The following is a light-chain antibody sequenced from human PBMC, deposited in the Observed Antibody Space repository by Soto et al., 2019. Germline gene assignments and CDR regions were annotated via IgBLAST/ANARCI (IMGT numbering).Light chain of an antibody. CDR1: QSVSSN. J-gene: IGKJ1*01. V-gene: IGKV3-15*01. CDR2: GVS. Sequence: EIPMTQSPATLSVSPXARATLSCRASQSVSSNLAWYQQKPGQAPRLLLYGVSTRATDIPARFSGSGSGTEFTLTISSLQSEDFAVYYCQQYNNWPPTWTFGQGTKVDIK. CDR3: QQYNNWPPTWT.